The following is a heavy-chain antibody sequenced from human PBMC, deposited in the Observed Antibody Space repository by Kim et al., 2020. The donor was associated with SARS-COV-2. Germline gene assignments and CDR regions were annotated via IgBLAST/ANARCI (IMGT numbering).Heavy chain of an antibody. D-gene: IGHD3-16*02. CDR3: PSGSLIGCYCYSCAF. CDR1: GFTFSSYG. CDR2: LSYDGSNK. J-gene: IGHJ3*01. Sequence: GGSLRLSCAASGFTFSSYGMHWVRQAPGKWLEWVAVLSYDGSNKYYASSLKGRFTISRDTSTTTLYLPLTTLRSEAPPVSSFPSGSLIGCYCYSCAF. V-gene: IGHV3-33*05.